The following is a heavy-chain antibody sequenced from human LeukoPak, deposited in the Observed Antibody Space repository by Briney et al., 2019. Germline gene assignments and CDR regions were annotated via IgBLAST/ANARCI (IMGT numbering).Heavy chain of an antibody. Sequence: PSETLSLTCTVSGGSISSSSYYWGWIRQPPGKGLEWIGSIYYSGSTYYNPSLKSRVTMSVDTSKNQFSLKLSSVTAADTAVYYCARVSMVRGVKDPRYYFDYWGQGTLVTVSS. V-gene: IGHV4-39*07. D-gene: IGHD3-10*01. CDR3: ARVSMVRGVKDPRYYFDY. CDR1: GGSISSSSYY. J-gene: IGHJ4*02. CDR2: IYYSGST.